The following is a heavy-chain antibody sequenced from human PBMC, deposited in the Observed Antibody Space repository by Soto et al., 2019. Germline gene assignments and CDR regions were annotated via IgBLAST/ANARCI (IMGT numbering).Heavy chain of an antibody. D-gene: IGHD2-2*01. CDR3: ARRYCSSTSCYHDAFDI. J-gene: IGHJ3*02. V-gene: IGHV1-69*13. CDR2: IIPIFGTA. CDR1: GGTFSSYA. Sequence: PSVKVSCKASGGTFSSYAISWVRQAPGQGLEWMGGIIPIFGTANYAQKFQGRVTITADESTSTAYMELSSLRSEDTAVYYCARRYCSSTSCYHDAFDIWGQGTMVTVSS.